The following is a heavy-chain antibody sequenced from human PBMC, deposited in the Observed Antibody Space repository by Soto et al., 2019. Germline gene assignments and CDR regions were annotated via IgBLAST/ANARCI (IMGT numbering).Heavy chain of an antibody. V-gene: IGHV3-23*01. CDR2: ISVSGGSR. Sequence: GGSLRLSCAASGLTFSTYAMSWVRQTPGKGPKWVSGISVSGGSRYYADSVKGRFTISRDTSKNTLYLQMNSLRAEDTALYYCATELPGGEEDHYGMDVWGQGTTVTVSS. CDR1: GLTFSTYA. J-gene: IGHJ6*02. D-gene: IGHD2-21*01. CDR3: ATELPGGEEDHYGMDV.